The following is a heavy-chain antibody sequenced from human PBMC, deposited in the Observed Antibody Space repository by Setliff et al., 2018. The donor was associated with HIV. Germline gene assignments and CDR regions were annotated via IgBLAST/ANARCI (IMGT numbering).Heavy chain of an antibody. V-gene: IGHV4-4*08. Sequence: SETLSLTCTVSGGSISSYYWSWIRQPPGRGLEWIGYIYTSGSTNYNPSLKSRVTISVDTSKNQFSLKLSSVTAADTAVYYCARDGYCGGDCYHDAFDIWGQGTMVTVSS. D-gene: IGHD2-21*02. CDR2: IYTSGST. CDR1: GGSISSYY. J-gene: IGHJ3*02. CDR3: ARDGYCGGDCYHDAFDI.